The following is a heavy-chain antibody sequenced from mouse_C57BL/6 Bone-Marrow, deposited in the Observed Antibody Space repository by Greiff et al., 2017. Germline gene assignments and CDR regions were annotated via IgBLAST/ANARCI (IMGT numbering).Heavy chain of an antibody. CDR3: VRHGKFTTVDWYFDV. V-gene: IGHV10-1*01. Sequence: EVQGVESGGGLVQPKGSLKLSCAASGFSFNTYAMNWVRQAPGKGLEWVARIRSKSNNYATYYADSVKDRFTISRDDSESMLYLQMNNLKTEDTAMYYCVRHGKFTTVDWYFDVWGTGTTVTVSS. J-gene: IGHJ1*03. CDR2: IRSKSNNYAT. CDR1: GFSFNTYA. D-gene: IGHD1-1*01.